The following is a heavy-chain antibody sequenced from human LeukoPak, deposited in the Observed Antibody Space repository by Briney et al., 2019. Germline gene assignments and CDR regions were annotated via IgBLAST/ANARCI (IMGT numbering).Heavy chain of an antibody. V-gene: IGHV1-2*02. Sequence: GASVKDSCMASVYTFTGYYIHRVRQAPGQGLEWMGWINPHSGGTNYAQKFQGRVTMTRDTSISTVYMELSRLRSDDTAVYYCARDWPARGYSYDYYFDYWGQGALVTVSS. CDR2: INPHSGGT. CDR1: VYTFTGYY. J-gene: IGHJ4*02. D-gene: IGHD5-18*01. CDR3: ARDWPARGYSYDYYFDY.